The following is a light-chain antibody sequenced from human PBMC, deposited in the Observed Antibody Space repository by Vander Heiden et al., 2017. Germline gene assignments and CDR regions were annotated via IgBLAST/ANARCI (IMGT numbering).Light chain of an antibody. CDR2: WAS. V-gene: IGKV4-1*01. CDR1: QSVLYSSNNKNY. CDR3: QQYYSTPPWS. Sequence: DIVMTQSPDSLAVSLGERATINCKSSQSVLYSSNNKNYLAWYQQKPGQPPKVLIYWASTRASGVPDRFSGSGSGTDFTLTSSSLQAEDVAVYYCQQYYSTPPWSFGQGTKVEIK. J-gene: IGKJ1*01.